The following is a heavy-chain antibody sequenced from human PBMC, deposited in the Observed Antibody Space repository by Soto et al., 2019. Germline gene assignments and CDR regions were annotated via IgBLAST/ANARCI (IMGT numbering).Heavy chain of an antibody. V-gene: IGHV3-13*01. Sequence: EVQLVESGGGLVQPGGSLRLSCAASGFTFSSYDMHWVRQSTGKGLEWVSAIGSAGDTYYPGSVKGRFTISRENAKNSLYLQRNSLGAEDTAVYYCARVKSSGWYFFDYWGQGTLVTVSS. CDR2: IGSAGDT. D-gene: IGHD6-19*01. CDR3: ARVKSSGWYFFDY. CDR1: GFTFSSYD. J-gene: IGHJ4*02.